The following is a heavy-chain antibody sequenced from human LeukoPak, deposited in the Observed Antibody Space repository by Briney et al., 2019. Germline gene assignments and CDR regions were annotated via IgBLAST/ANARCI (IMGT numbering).Heavy chain of an antibody. V-gene: IGHV4-61*01. D-gene: IGHD3-9*01. CDR2: MYKSGST. CDR3: ARNDYDILTGSPYYFDY. CDR1: GGSVSSGSYY. Sequence: KASETLSLTCTVSGGSVSSGSYYWSWIRQHPGKGLELIGYMYKSGSTNYNPSLKSRVTISVDTSENQFSLKLSSVTAADTAVYYCARNDYDILTGSPYYFDYWGQGILVIVSS. J-gene: IGHJ4*02.